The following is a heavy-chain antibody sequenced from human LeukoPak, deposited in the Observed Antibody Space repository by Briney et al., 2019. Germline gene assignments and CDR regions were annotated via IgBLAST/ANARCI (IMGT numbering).Heavy chain of an antibody. D-gene: IGHD3-10*01. CDR1: GFTFSSYA. CDR2: ISGSGDTT. CDR3: ASGSGTYGFHL. V-gene: IGHV3-23*01. Sequence: GGSLRLSCAASGFTFSSYAMSWVRQAPGKGLEWVSAISGSGDTTYYTDSVKGRFTISRDNSKNTLYLQMNSLRAEDTAVYYCASGSGTYGFHLWGQGTLVTVSS. J-gene: IGHJ5*02.